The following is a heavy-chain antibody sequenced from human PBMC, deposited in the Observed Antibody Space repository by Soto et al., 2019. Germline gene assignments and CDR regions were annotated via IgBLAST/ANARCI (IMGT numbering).Heavy chain of an antibody. Sequence: GGSLRLSCEASGFTFSTFWMSWVRQTPGKGLEWVATLNPAGSEDYYVDAVRGRFTISRDNAKNSLFLQLSSLRVEDTAVYYCLRPSRQSRPDYWGQGTLVTVSS. V-gene: IGHV3-7*01. CDR1: GFTFSTFW. CDR2: LNPAGSED. J-gene: IGHJ4*02. CDR3: LRPSRQSRPDY.